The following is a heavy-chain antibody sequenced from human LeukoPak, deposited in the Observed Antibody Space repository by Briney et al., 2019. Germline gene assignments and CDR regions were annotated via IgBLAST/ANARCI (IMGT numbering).Heavy chain of an antibody. CDR2: IKQDGSEK. Sequence: PGGSLRLSCAASGFTFSSYWMSWVRQAPGKGLEWVANIKQDGSEKYYVDSVKGRFTISRDNAKNSLYLQMNSLRAEDTAVYYCARDREQQLAYNWFDPWGQGTLVTVSS. J-gene: IGHJ5*02. CDR3: ARDREQQLAYNWFDP. D-gene: IGHD6-13*01. CDR1: GFTFSSYW. V-gene: IGHV3-7*01.